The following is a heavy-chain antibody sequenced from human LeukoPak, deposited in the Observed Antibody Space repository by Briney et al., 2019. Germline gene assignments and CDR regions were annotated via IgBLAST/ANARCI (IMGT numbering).Heavy chain of an antibody. CDR2: IASDGSRT. CDR3: AKKTGGSYPFDY. CDR1: GFTFSSYW. J-gene: IGHJ4*02. V-gene: IGHV3-74*01. D-gene: IGHD1-26*01. Sequence: PGGSLRLSCAASGFTFSSYWMNWVRQAPGKGLVWVSRIASDGSRTTYADSVKGRFTISRDNSKNTLYLQMNSLRVEDTAVYYCAKKTGGSYPFDYWGQGTLVTVSS.